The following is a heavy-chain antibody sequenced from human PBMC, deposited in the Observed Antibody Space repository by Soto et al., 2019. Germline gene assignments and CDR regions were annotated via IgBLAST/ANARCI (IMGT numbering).Heavy chain of an antibody. CDR2: ISGSGGST. V-gene: IGHV3-23*01. CDR3: AKVQPIVVVTAANFDY. D-gene: IGHD2-21*02. J-gene: IGHJ4*02. Sequence: GGSLRLSCAASGFTFSSYAMSWVRQAPGKGLEWVSAISGSGGSTYYADSVKGRFTISRDNSKNKLYLQMNSLRAEDTAVYYCAKVQPIVVVTAANFDYWGQGTLVTVSS. CDR1: GFTFSSYA.